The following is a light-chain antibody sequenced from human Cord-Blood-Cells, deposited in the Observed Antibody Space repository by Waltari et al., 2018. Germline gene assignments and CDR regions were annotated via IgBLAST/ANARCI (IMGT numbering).Light chain of an antibody. CDR3: AAXXXSXXGWV. Sequence: QSVLTQPPSASGTPGQRVTISCSGSSSNIGSNYVYWYQQLPGTAPKLLIYRNNQRPPXXXXXXXXSXXGTXXXXAXXXXRSEXXXDXYCAAXXXSXXGWVFXGGXELT. J-gene: IGLJ2*01. V-gene: IGLV1-47*01. CDR2: RNN. CDR1: SSNIGSNY.